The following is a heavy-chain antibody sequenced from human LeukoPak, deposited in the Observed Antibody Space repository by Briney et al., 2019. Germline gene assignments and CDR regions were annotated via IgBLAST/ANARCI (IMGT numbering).Heavy chain of an antibody. CDR1: GYTFTGYY. V-gene: IGHV1-2*02. CDR3: ASYPRSVDTPPFDY. D-gene: IGHD3-16*02. Sequence: ASVKVSCKASGYTFTGYYMHWARQAPGQGLEWMGWINPNSGGTKYAQKFQGRVTMTSDASISTAYMELSSLRSDDTAVYFCASYPRSVDTPPFDYWGQGTLVTVSS. J-gene: IGHJ4*02. CDR2: INPNSGGT.